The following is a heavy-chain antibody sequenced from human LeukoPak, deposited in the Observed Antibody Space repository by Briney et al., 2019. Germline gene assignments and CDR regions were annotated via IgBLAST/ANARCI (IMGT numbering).Heavy chain of an antibody. CDR1: GGSVSSYY. Sequence: SETLSLTCTVSGGSVSSYYWSWIRQPPGKRLEWIAYIFYSGSTDYNPSLKSRVTISVDTSKNQFSLKLSSVTAADTAVYYCARGYDYGDYDAFGIWGQGTMVTVSS. V-gene: IGHV4-59*02. CDR2: IFYSGST. J-gene: IGHJ3*02. CDR3: ARGYDYGDYDAFGI. D-gene: IGHD4-17*01.